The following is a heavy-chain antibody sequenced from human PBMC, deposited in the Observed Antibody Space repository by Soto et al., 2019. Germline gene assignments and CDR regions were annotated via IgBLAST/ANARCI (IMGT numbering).Heavy chain of an antibody. J-gene: IGHJ6*02. Sequence: QLQLQESGPGLVKPSETLSLTCTVSGGSISSSSYYWGWIRQPPGKGLEWIGSIYYSGSTYYNPPRKRRATLSVDTSKNVESLKPSTMTAAGTAVYFCARLSIAVAPVTYHYYVGMHVWCQGTTVTVSS. D-gene: IGHD6-19*01. V-gene: IGHV4-39*01. CDR3: ARLSIAVAPVTYHYYVGMHV. CDR2: IYYSGST. CDR1: GGSISSSSYY.